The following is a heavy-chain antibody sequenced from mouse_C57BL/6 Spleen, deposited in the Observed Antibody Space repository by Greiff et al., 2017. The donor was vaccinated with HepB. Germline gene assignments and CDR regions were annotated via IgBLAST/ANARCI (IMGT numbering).Heavy chain of an antibody. Sequence: QVQLQQSGPELVKPGASVKISCKASGYAFSSSWMNWVKQRPGKGLEWIGRIYPGDGDTNYNGKFKGKAKLTADKSSSTAYMQLSSLTSEDSAVYFCARGHNWDGFDYWGQGTTLTVSS. CDR3: ARGHNWDGFDY. CDR1: GYAFSSSW. J-gene: IGHJ2*01. CDR2: IYPGDGDT. D-gene: IGHD4-1*02. V-gene: IGHV1-82*01.